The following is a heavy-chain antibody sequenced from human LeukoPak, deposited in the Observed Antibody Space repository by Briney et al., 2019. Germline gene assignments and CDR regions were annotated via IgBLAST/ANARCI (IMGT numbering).Heavy chain of an antibody. CDR1: GYNFTSYW. Sequence: GESLQISCKGSGYNFTSYWIGWVRQMPGKGLEWMGIIYPGDSDTRYSPPFQGQVTISADKSISTAYLQWSSLKASDTAMYYCAIHPDSSPDAFDIWGRGTMVTVSS. CDR3: AIHPDSSPDAFDI. J-gene: IGHJ3*02. V-gene: IGHV5-51*01. CDR2: IYPGDSDT. D-gene: IGHD6-19*01.